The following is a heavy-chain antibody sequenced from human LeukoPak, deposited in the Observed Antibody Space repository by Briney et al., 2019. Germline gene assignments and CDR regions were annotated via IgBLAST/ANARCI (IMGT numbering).Heavy chain of an antibody. J-gene: IGHJ4*02. CDR3: ARGGSSSWSSNDY. D-gene: IGHD6-13*01. CDR1: GYSFTTYG. Sequence: ASVKVSCKASGYSFTTYGIAWVHQAPGQGLEWMGWISGDNGNTNYAQRVQGRVTMTTDTYTSTAYMELRSLRSDDTAVYYCARGGSSSWSSNDYWGQGTLVTVSS. CDR2: ISGDNGNT. V-gene: IGHV1-18*01.